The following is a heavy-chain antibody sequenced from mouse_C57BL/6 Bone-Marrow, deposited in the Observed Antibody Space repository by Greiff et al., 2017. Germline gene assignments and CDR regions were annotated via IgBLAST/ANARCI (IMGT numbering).Heavy chain of an antibody. D-gene: IGHD5-1-1*01. Sequence: EVKVVESGGGLVQPGESLKLSCESNEYEFPSHDMSWVRKTPEKRLELVAAINSDGGSPYYPDTMERRFIISRDTTNKTLYLQMSILRSEDTALYYSARHDTLYAMDYWGQGASVTVSS. CDR3: ARHDTLYAMDY. CDR2: INSDGGSP. V-gene: IGHV5-2*01. CDR1: EYEFPSHD. J-gene: IGHJ4*01.